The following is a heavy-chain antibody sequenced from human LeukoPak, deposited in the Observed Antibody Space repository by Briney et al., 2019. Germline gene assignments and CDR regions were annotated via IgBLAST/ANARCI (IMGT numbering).Heavy chain of an antibody. J-gene: IGHJ4*02. CDR3: AIDGTIFGVVIDY. CDR1: GFTFSTYA. Sequence: GGSLRLSCAASGFTFSTYAVTWVRQAPGKGLEWVSTISGSGDSTYYADSVKGRFTISRDNSKNTLYLQMNSLRAEDTAVYYCAIDGTIFGVVIDYWGQGTLVTVSS. D-gene: IGHD3-3*01. CDR2: ISGSGDST. V-gene: IGHV3-23*01.